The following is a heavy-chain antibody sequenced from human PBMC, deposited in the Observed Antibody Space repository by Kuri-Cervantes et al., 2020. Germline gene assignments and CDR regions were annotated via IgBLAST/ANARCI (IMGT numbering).Heavy chain of an antibody. CDR1: GFTVSSNY. V-gene: IGHV3-66*04. D-gene: IGHD2-2*01. J-gene: IGHJ6*02. CDR2: IYSGGST. CDR3: ASQQPAAYYYYYYGMDV. Sequence: GGSLRLSCAASGFTVSSNYMSWVRQAPGKGLEWVSVIYSGGSTYYADSVKGRFTISRDNAKNSLYLQMNSLRAEDTAVYYCASQQPAAYYYYYYGMDVWGQGTTVTVSS.